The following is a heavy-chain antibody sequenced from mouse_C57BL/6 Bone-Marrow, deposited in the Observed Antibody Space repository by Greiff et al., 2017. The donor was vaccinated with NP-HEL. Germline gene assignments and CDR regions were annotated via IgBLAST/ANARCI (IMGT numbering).Heavy chain of an antibody. CDR1: GYSFTSYY. D-gene: IGHD2-2*01. CDR2: IYPGSGNT. Sequence: QVQLQQSGPELVKPGASVKISCKASGYSFTSYYIHWVKQRPGQGLEWIGWIYPGSGNTKYNEKFKGKATLTADTSSSTAYMQLSSLTSEDAAVYYCAREVYYGHDRGYWGQGTTLTVSS. V-gene: IGHV1-66*01. CDR3: AREVYYGHDRGY. J-gene: IGHJ2*01.